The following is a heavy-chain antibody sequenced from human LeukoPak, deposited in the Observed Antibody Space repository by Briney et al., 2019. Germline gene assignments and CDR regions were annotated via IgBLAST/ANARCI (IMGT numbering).Heavy chain of an antibody. CDR2: INTDGSMT. Sequence: PSGGSLRLSCAASGFTFSDYWMHWVRQVPGKGLVWVSRINTDGSMTHYADSVKGRFTVSRDNAKNTLYLQMNSLRVEDMAVYYCARIIVGATGIDYWGQGTLVTVSS. V-gene: IGHV3-74*01. J-gene: IGHJ4*02. CDR3: ARIIVGATGIDY. D-gene: IGHD1-26*01. CDR1: GFTFSDYW.